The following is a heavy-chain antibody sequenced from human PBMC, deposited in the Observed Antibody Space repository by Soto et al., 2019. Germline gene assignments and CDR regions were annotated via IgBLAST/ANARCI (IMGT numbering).Heavy chain of an antibody. V-gene: IGHV1-18*01. CDR2: ISAYNGNT. Sequence: ASVKVSCKASGYTFTSYGISWVRQAPGQGLEWMGWISAYNGNTNYAQKLQGRVTVTTDTSTSTAYMELRSLRSDDTAVYYCARDGCSSTSCYFEWFDPWGQGTLVTVSS. CDR1: GYTFTSYG. J-gene: IGHJ5*02. CDR3: ARDGCSSTSCYFEWFDP. D-gene: IGHD2-2*01.